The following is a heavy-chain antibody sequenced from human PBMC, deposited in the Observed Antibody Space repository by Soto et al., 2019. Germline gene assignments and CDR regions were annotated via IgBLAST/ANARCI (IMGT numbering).Heavy chain of an antibody. CDR3: ARDPTVNRIGYCSGGSCYIVEYFQH. CDR2: IWYDGSNK. D-gene: IGHD2-15*01. Sequence: PVGSLRLSCAASGFTFSSYGMHWVRQAPGKGLEWVAVIWYDGSNKYYADSVKGRFTISRDNSKNTLYLQMNSLRAEDTAVYYCARDPTVNRIGYCSGGSCYIVEYFQHWGQGTLVTVSS. V-gene: IGHV3-33*01. J-gene: IGHJ1*01. CDR1: GFTFSSYG.